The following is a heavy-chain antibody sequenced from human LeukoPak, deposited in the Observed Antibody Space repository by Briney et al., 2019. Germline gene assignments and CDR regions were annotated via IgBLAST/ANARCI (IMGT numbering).Heavy chain of an antibody. V-gene: IGHV1-69*06. D-gene: IGHD3-16*02. CDR3: ATAPLGELSPHFDY. CDR2: VIPIFGTA. J-gene: IGHJ4*02. CDR1: GGTFSGHA. Sequence: EASVKVSCKASGGTFSGHAVNWVRQAPGQGLEWMGGVIPIFGTANYAQKFQGRVTITADKSTSTVYMELSSLRFENTAVYYCATAPLGELSPHFDYWGQGTLVTVSS.